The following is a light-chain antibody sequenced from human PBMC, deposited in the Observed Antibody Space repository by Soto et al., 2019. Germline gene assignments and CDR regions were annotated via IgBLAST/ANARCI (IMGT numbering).Light chain of an antibody. CDR3: HQYFNPRT. CDR1: QHISDY. CDR2: DGT. V-gene: IGKV1-33*01. Sequence: DVQMTQSQYSVSASVGDRVAITCQASQHISDYLNWYQQKPGKAPKLLIYDGTKLETGVPSRFSGSGSGTEFTFTISSLQPEDTATYYCHQYFNPRTFCGVTKVDIK. J-gene: IGKJ4*01.